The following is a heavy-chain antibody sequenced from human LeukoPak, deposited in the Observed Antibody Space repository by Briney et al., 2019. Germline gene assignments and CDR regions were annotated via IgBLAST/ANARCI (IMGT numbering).Heavy chain of an antibody. Sequence: GGSLRLSCAASGFTFGSYSMNWVRQAPGKGLEWVSSISSSSSYIYYADSVKGRFTISRDNAKNSLYLQMNSLRAEDTAVYYCARDFAVAGTSDYWGQGTLVTVSS. J-gene: IGHJ4*02. V-gene: IGHV3-21*01. D-gene: IGHD6-19*01. CDR2: ISSSSSYI. CDR3: ARDFAVAGTSDY. CDR1: GFTFGSYS.